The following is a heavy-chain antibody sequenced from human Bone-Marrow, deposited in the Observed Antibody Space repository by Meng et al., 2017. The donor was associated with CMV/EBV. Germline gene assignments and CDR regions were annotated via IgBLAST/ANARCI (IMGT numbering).Heavy chain of an antibody. V-gene: IGHV3-21*01. CDR3: ARDYWGCGDV. Sequence: GESLKISCTSSGLTFNIYNMNWVRQAPGKGLEWVSSISGSNSHIYYADSVKGRFTISRDNAKNSLHLQMSSLRAEDTAVYYCARDYWGCGDVWGQGNLVTVSS. CDR1: GLTFNIYN. CDR2: ISGSNSHI. D-gene: IGHD2-21*01. J-gene: IGHJ4*02.